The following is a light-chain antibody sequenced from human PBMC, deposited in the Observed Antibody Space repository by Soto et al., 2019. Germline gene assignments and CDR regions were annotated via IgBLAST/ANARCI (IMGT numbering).Light chain of an antibody. CDR3: QQYNNWPT. Sequence: EIVMTQSPAILSVSPGERATLSCRASQSVSRNLAWYQQKPGQAPRLLIYSTSTRATGIPARFSGSGSGTEFTLTISSLHSKDFAVYSCQQYNNWPTFGKGTKVEIK. CDR2: STS. CDR1: QSVSRN. V-gene: IGKV3-15*01. J-gene: IGKJ1*01.